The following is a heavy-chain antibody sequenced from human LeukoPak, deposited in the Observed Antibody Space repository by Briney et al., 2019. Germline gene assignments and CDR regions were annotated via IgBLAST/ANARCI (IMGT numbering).Heavy chain of an antibody. J-gene: IGHJ4*02. CDR3: ASLPPLSRFPYYFDY. CDR2: INPNSGGT. CDR1: GYTFTGYY. Sequence: ASVKVSCKASGYTFTGYYMHWVRQAPGQGLEWMGWINPNSGGTNYAQKFQGRVTMTRDTSISTAYMELSRLRSGDTAVYYCASLPPLSRFPYYFDYWGQGTLVTVSS. V-gene: IGHV1-2*02. D-gene: IGHD3-16*01.